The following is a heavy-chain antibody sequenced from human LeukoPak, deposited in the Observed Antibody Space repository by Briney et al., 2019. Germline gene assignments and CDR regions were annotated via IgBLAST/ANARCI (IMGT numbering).Heavy chain of an antibody. CDR3: AGVSHDSSGYYGTNAFDI. V-gene: IGHV4-59*01. J-gene: IGHJ3*02. Sequence: NPSETLSLTCTVSGGSISSYYWSWLRQPPGKGLEWSGYIYYSGSTNYNPSLKSRVTISVDTSKNQFSLNLSSVTAADTAEYYCAGVSHDSSGYYGTNAFDIWGQGTMVTVSS. D-gene: IGHD3-22*01. CDR1: GGSISSYY. CDR2: IYYSGST.